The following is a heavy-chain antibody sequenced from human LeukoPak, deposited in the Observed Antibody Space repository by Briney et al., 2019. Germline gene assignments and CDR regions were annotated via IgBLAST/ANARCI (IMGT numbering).Heavy chain of an antibody. CDR2: IYYSGST. Sequence: SQTLSLTCTVSGGSISSGDYYWSWIRQPPGKGLKWIGYIYYSGSTYYNPSLKSRVTISVDTSKNQFSLKLSSVTAADTAVYYCARVDLYGSGSYYVLRWFDPWGQGTLVTVSS. CDR1: GGSISSGDYY. D-gene: IGHD3-10*01. CDR3: ARVDLYGSGSYYVLRWFDP. J-gene: IGHJ5*02. V-gene: IGHV4-30-4*01.